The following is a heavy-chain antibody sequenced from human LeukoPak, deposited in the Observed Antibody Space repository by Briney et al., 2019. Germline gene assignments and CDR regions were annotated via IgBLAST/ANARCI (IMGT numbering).Heavy chain of an antibody. J-gene: IGHJ4*02. Sequence: GGSLRLSCVASGFTFSSYFMTWVRQAPGEGLEWASDISGSGSHTYYADSVKGRFTISRDNSKNTLYLQMNSLRVEDTAVYYCATRRSPLDYWGQGTLVTVSS. CDR2: ISGSGSHT. CDR1: GFTFSSYF. V-gene: IGHV3-23*01. CDR3: ATRRSPLDY.